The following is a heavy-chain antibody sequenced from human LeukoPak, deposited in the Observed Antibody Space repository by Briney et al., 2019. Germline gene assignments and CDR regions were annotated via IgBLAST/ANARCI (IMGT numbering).Heavy chain of an antibody. J-gene: IGHJ5*02. CDR2: ISGSGGST. D-gene: IGHD3-16*01. Sequence: GGSLRLSCAASGFTFSSYGMHWVRQAPGKGLEWVSAISGSGGSTYYADSVKGRFTISRDNSKNTLYLQMNSLRAEDTAVYYCAKGVGGIYGWFDPWGQGTLVTVSS. CDR3: AKGVGGIYGWFDP. V-gene: IGHV3-23*01. CDR1: GFTFSSYG.